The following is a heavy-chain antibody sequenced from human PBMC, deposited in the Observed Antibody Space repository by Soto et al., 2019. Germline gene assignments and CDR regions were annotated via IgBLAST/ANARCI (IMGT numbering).Heavy chain of an antibody. J-gene: IGHJ5*02. CDR1: GGTFSNHA. CDR3: ARGQDYGDYVNPLGS. CDR2: IIPIFGTA. D-gene: IGHD4-17*01. Sequence: SVKESCKASGGTFSNHAINWGRQAPVQGLEWMGGIIPIFGTANYAQKFQGRVTITEDKSTSTAYMELSSLRSEDTSVYDCARGQDYGDYVNPLGSWGQGTLVTVSS. V-gene: IGHV1-69*06.